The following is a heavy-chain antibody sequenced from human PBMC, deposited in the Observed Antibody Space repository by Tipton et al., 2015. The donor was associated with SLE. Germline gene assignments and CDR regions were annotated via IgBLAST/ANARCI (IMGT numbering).Heavy chain of an antibody. CDR3: AKEMSAVGSTAAVDY. CDR2: IYSGGSST. V-gene: IGHV3-23*03. J-gene: IGHJ4*02. CDR1: GFTFSSYA. D-gene: IGHD1-26*01. Sequence: SLRLSCAASGFTFSSYAMSWVRQAPGKGLEWVSVIYSGGSSTYYADSVKGRFTISRDNSKNTLDLQMNSLRDGDTAMYFCAKEMSAVGSTAAVDYWGQGTLVTVSS.